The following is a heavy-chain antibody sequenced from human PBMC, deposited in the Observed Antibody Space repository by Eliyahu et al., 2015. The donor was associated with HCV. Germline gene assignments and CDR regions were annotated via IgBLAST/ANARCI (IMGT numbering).Heavy chain of an antibody. J-gene: IGHJ5*02. V-gene: IGHV4-59*01. CDR1: GGSITTYY. Sequence: QVQLQESGPGLVKPSETLSLTCTVSGGSITTYYWSWIRQPPGKGLEWIGYIHYSGSTNYNPSLKSRVTXSVDTSKNQFSLNLTSVTAADTAVYYCASGGGGIAVAGTGGWFDPWGQGTLVTVFS. D-gene: IGHD6-19*01. CDR2: IHYSGST. CDR3: ASGGGGIAVAGTGGWFDP.